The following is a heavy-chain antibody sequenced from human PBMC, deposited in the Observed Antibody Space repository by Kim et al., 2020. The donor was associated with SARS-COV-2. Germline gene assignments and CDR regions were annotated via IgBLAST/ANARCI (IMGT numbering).Heavy chain of an antibody. D-gene: IGHD3-3*01. V-gene: IGHV3-53*01. J-gene: IGHJ4*02. Sequence: YADPVKGRFTVSVDSSKNTLYLPMNILRSEDTAVYYCARGTHSFWSGSFDYWGQGTLVTVSS. CDR3: ARGTHSFWSGSFDY.